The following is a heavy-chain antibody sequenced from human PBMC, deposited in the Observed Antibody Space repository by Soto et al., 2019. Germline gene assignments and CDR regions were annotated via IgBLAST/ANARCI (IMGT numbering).Heavy chain of an antibody. V-gene: IGHV3-33*01. CDR1: GFTFSSYG. Sequence: QVQLVESGGGVVQPGRSLRLSCAASGFTFSSYGMHWVRQAPGKGLEWVAVIWYDGSNNYYADSVKGRFTISRYNSKNTLYLQMNSLRAEDTAVYYCAREGVIVVEGGYYFDYWGQGTLVTVSS. CDR3: AREGVIVVEGGYYFDY. J-gene: IGHJ4*02. D-gene: IGHD3-22*01. CDR2: IWYDGSNN.